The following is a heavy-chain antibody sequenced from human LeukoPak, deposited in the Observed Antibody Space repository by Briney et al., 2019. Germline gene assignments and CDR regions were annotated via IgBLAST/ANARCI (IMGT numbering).Heavy chain of an antibody. CDR1: GFSVSSDY. CDR2: LYSGGST. J-gene: IGHJ5*02. D-gene: IGHD5-18*01. CDR3: ARSGNNYGYNWFGP. V-gene: IGHV3-53*01. Sequence: GSLRLSCAASGFSVSSDYMSWVRQAPGKGLEWVSVLYSGGSTDYAASVKGRFTISRDNSKNTLYLQMNSLRAEDTAVYYCARSGNNYGYNWFGPWGQGTLVTVSS.